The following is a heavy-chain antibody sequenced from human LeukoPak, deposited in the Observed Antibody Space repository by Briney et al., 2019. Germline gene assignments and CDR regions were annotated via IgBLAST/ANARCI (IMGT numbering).Heavy chain of an antibody. V-gene: IGHV1-2*02. CDR3: ARVYVGGYYYYMDV. D-gene: IGHD3-10*02. CDR1: GYTFTGYY. J-gene: IGHJ6*03. CDR2: INPNSGGT. Sequence: ASVKVSCKASGYTFTGYYMHWVRQAPGQGLEWMGWINPNSGGTNYAQKFQGRVTMTRDTSISTAYMELSRLRSDDTAVYYCARVYVGGYYYYMDVWGKGTTVTVSS.